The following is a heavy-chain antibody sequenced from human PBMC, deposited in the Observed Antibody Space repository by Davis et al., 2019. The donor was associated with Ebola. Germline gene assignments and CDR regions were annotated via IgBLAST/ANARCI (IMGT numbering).Heavy chain of an antibody. CDR2: IIPILGIA. CDR1: GGTFSSYA. Sequence: AASVKVSCKASGGTFSSYAISWVRQAPGQGLEWMGRIIPILGIANYAQKFQGRVTITADKSTSTAYMELSSLRSEDTAVYYCAREGYCSGGSCYALLVYWGQGTLVTVSS. V-gene: IGHV1-69*04. D-gene: IGHD2-15*01. CDR3: AREGYCSGGSCYALLVY. J-gene: IGHJ4*02.